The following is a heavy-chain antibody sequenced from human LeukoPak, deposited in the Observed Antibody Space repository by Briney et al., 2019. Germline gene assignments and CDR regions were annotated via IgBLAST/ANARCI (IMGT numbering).Heavy chain of an antibody. CDR3: ARESSYCSSTSCYYYMDV. J-gene: IGHJ6*03. Sequence: GASVKVSCKASGGTFSSYAISWVRQAPGQGLEWMGGIIPIFGTANYAQKFQGRVTITTDESTSTAYMELSSLRSEDTAVYYCARESSYCSSTSCYYYMDVWGKGTTVTVSS. CDR2: IIPIFGTA. V-gene: IGHV1-69*05. CDR1: GGTFSSYA. D-gene: IGHD2-2*01.